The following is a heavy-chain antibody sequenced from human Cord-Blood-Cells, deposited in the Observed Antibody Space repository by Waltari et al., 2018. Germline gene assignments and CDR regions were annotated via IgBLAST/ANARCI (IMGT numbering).Heavy chain of an antibody. J-gene: IGHJ4*02. CDR3: ARGLGCSGGSCLYYFDY. Sequence: QVQLQQWGAGLLKPSETLSLTCAVYGGSFSGYYWSWIRQPPGKGLEWIGEINHSGSTNNSPSRKSRVTISVDTSKNQFSRKLSSVTAADTAVYYCARGLGCSGGSCLYYFDYWGQVTLVTVSS. D-gene: IGHD2-15*01. CDR2: INHSGST. V-gene: IGHV4-34*01. CDR1: GGSFSGYY.